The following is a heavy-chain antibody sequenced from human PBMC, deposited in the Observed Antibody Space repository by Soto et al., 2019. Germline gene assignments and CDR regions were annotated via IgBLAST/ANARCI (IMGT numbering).Heavy chain of an antibody. Sequence: GGSLRLSCEASGFTFTSYWIHWFRQAPGKGLEWVAVIRPDGNGIHYVDSVKGRFTISRDNARNSVFLQMNSLRVEDTSIYYCVRGPGFXPDFWGQGTLVTVSS. J-gene: IGHJ4*02. CDR2: IRPDGNGI. V-gene: IGHV3-7*01. CDR1: GFTFTSYW. D-gene: IGHD2-15*01. CDR3: VRGPGFXPDF.